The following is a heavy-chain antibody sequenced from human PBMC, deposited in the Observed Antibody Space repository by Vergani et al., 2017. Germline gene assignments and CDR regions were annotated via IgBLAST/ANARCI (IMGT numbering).Heavy chain of an antibody. CDR1: GFTFSSYA. CDR3: ARGGLYSFYYFMNV. D-gene: IGHD2/OR15-2a*01. V-gene: IGHV3-23*01. J-gene: IGHJ6*03. CDR2: ISGSGGST. Sequence: EVQLLESGGGLVQPGGSLRLSCAASGFTFSSYAMSWVRQAPGKGLEWVSAISGSGGSTYYADSVKGRFTISRDNSKKSLFLQMSNVRAEDTASYHCARGGLYSFYYFMNVWGNGTTVKVSS.